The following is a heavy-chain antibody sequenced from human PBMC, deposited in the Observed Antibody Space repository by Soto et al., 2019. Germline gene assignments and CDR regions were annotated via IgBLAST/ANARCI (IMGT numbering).Heavy chain of an antibody. CDR2: ISGSGGST. D-gene: IGHD5-18*01. J-gene: IGHJ4*02. Sequence: PGGSLRLSCAASGFTFSSYAMSWVRQAPGKGLEWVSAISGSGGSTYYADSVKGRFTISRDNSKNTLYLQMNSLRAEDTAVYYCAKDYLQLRHYTYFDYWGQGTLVTVSS. CDR3: AKDYLQLRHYTYFDY. V-gene: IGHV3-23*01. CDR1: GFTFSSYA.